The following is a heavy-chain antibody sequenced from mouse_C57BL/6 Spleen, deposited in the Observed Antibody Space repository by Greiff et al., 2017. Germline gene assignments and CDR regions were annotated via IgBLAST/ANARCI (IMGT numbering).Heavy chain of an antibody. J-gene: IGHJ1*03. D-gene: IGHD1-1*01. Sequence: VKLLESGAELARPGASVKLSCKASGYTFTSYGISWVKQRTGQGLGWIGEIYPRSGNTYYNEKFKGKATLTADKSSSTAYMELRSLTSEDSAVYFCARSWVYYYGSSPYWYFDVWGTGTTGTVSS. CDR1: GYTFTSYG. CDR2: IYPRSGNT. CDR3: ARSWVYYYGSSPYWYFDV. V-gene: IGHV1-81*01.